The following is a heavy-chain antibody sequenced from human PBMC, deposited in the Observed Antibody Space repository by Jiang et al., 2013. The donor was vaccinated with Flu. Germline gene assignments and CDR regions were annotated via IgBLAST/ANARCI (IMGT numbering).Heavy chain of an antibody. J-gene: IGHJ3*02. V-gene: IGHV3-21*01. CDR2: ISSSSSYI. Sequence: VQLVESGGGLVKPGGSLRLSCAASGFTFSSYSMNWVRQAPGKGLEWVSSISSSSSYIYYADSVKGRFTISRDNAKNSLYLQMNSLRAEDTAVYYCASSARVSDAFDIWGQGTMVTVSS. CDR1: GFTFSSYS. CDR3: ASSARVSDAFDI. D-gene: IGHD6-6*01.